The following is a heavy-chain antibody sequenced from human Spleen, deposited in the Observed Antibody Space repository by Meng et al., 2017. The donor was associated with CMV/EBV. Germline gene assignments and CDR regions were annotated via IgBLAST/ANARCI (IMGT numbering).Heavy chain of an antibody. Sequence: GGSLRLSCAASGFTFSEYGMHWVRQAPGKGLEWVAFIRYDGSNKYYAESVKGRFTISRDNSKNTLYLQMNSLRAEDTAVYYCAKDMRLGYCTGTSCNWFDPWGQGTLVTVSS. CDR1: GFTFSEYG. CDR2: IRYDGSNK. CDR3: AKDMRLGYCTGTSCNWFDP. V-gene: IGHV3-30*02. D-gene: IGHD2-2*01. J-gene: IGHJ5*02.